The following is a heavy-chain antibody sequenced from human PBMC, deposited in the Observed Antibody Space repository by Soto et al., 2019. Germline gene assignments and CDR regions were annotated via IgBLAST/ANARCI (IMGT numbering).Heavy chain of an antibody. CDR3: AASIFYYGMDV. Sequence: PGESLKISCKGSGYRFSSYWIAWVRQMPGKGLEWMGIIYPGDSDTKYNPSFQGQVTISADKSITTTYLQWSSLKASDTAIYYCAASIFYYGMDVWGQGTTVTVSS. CDR2: IYPGDSDT. V-gene: IGHV5-51*01. CDR1: GYRFSSYW. J-gene: IGHJ6*02.